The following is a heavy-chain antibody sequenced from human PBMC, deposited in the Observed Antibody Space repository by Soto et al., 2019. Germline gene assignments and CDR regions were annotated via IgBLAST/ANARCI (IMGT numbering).Heavy chain of an antibody. CDR1: GFTFSSYG. V-gene: IGHV3-30*03. J-gene: IGHJ4*02. CDR2: ISYDGSNK. Sequence: VGSLRLSCAASGFTFSSYGMHWVRQAPGKGLEWVSVISYDGSNKYYADSVKGRFTISRDNSKNTLYLQMNSLRAEDTAVYYCAHALGGTAFEDWGQGTLVPVAS. CDR3: AHALGGTAFED. D-gene: IGHD1-7*01.